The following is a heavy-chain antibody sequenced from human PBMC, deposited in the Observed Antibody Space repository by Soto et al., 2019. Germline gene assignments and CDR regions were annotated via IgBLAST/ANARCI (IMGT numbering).Heavy chain of an antibody. J-gene: IGHJ4*02. CDR1: GFPFSSYS. V-gene: IGHV3-66*01. Sequence: GGSLRLSCAASGFPFSSYSMNWVRQAPGKGLEWVSVIYTGGSTYYADSVKGRFTISRDNSKNTLYLQMNSLRAEDTAVYYCARDYGGSGRFDYWGQGTLVTVSS. CDR3: ARDYGGSGRFDY. D-gene: IGHD4-17*01. CDR2: IYTGGST.